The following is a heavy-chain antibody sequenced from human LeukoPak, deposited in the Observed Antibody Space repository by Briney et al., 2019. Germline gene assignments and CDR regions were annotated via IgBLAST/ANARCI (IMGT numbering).Heavy chain of an antibody. CDR3: ARELGGDYLVRYYMDV. CDR1: GYTFTSYG. CDR2: ISAYNGNT. V-gene: IGHV1-18*01. D-gene: IGHD4-17*01. Sequence: AAVKVSCKASGYTFTSYGISWVRQAPGQGRGWMGWISAYNGNTNYSHKLQGRVSMTTDTSTRTAYMELRSLRTDDPAVYYCARELGGDYLVRYYMDVWGKGTTVTVSS. J-gene: IGHJ6*03.